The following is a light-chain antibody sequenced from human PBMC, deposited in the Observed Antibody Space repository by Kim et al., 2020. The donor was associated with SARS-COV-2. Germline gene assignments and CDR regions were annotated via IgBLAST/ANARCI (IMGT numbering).Light chain of an antibody. CDR3: ATWDTSLNVGL. J-gene: IGLJ2*01. Sequence: GQNVTISCSGGSSNIGNYYVYWFQQLPGAAPRLLIYDTNKRPSGIPDRFSGSQSGTSGTLRISGLQTGDEADYYCATWDTSLNVGLFGGGTQLTVL. CDR2: DTN. V-gene: IGLV1-51*01. CDR1: SSNIGNYY.